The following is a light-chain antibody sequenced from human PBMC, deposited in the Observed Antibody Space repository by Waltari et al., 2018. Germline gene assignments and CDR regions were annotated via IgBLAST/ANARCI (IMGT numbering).Light chain of an antibody. CDR1: QSGSYYSNNKNY. CDR3: QQYYSTPPT. J-gene: IGKJ1*01. Sequence: DIVMTQSPDSLTVSLGERSTINCRSSQSGSYYSNNKNYLAWYRQKPGQTPKLLISWASTRDSGAPDRISGSRSGTDFTLNISRLQAEDVAVYDCQQYYSTPPTFGQGTKVEIK. CDR2: WAS. V-gene: IGKV4-1*01.